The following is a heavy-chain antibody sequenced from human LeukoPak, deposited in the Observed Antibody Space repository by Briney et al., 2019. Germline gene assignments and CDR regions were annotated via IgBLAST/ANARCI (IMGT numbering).Heavy chain of an antibody. Sequence: SETLSLTCAVSGGPIYSYYWSWIRQTAGKGLEWIGRLYPGVSTNYNPSLKSRVTMSVDTSKNQFALKLSAVTAADTAVYYCARLKFYDSTGYSPGHYMDVWGKGTTVTVSS. CDR2: LYPGVST. CDR3: ARLKFYDSTGYSPGHYMDV. D-gene: IGHD3-22*01. CDR1: GGPIYSYY. J-gene: IGHJ6*03. V-gene: IGHV4-4*07.